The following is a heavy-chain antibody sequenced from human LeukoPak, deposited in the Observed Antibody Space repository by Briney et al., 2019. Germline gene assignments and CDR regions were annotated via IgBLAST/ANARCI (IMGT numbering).Heavy chain of an antibody. CDR2: INPSGGST. CDR1: GYTFNSYY. J-gene: IGHJ4*02. Sequence: ASVKVSCKASGYTFNSYYMHWVRQAPGQGLEWMGIINPSGGSTSYAQKFQGRVTMTRDTSTGTVYMELSSLRSEDTAVYYCARSIAVAGIGIDYWGQGTLVTVSS. V-gene: IGHV1-46*02. CDR3: ARSIAVAGIGIDY. D-gene: IGHD6-19*01.